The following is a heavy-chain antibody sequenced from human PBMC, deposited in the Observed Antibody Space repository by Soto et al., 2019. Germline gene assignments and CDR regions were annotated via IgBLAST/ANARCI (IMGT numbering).Heavy chain of an antibody. D-gene: IGHD6-19*01. CDR3: ARVGSGWYAPLDY. Sequence: QVQLQESGTGLVKPSGTLSLTCAVSGGSMSRSYWWTWLRQSPGKGLEWLGEINESGEYNYDLSFCSRVTMSVDKSRNHFSVMLTSVTAADKAIYYCARVGSGWYAPLDYWRQGTLVTVSS. CDR2: INESGEY. CDR1: GGSMSRSYW. J-gene: IGHJ4*02. V-gene: IGHV4-4*02.